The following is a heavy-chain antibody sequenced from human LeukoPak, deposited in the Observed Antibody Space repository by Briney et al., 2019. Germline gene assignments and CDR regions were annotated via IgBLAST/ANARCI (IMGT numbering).Heavy chain of an antibody. D-gene: IGHD5-12*01. V-gene: IGHV1-69*13. CDR1: GGTSNIYA. J-gene: IGHJ4*02. Sequence: GASVKFSCKASGGTSNIYAISWVRQAPGQGLEWMGGIIPMIATTNYAQKFQDRVTITADESTNTVYMEVSSLRFEDTAVYYCASPIRGYHWGDFDYWGQGPLVTVSS. CDR3: ASPIRGYHWGDFDY. CDR2: IIPMIATT.